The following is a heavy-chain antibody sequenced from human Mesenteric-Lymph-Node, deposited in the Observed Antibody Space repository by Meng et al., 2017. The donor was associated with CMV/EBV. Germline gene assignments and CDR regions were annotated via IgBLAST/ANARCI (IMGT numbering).Heavy chain of an antibody. D-gene: IGHD2-2*01. CDR2: INPNSGGT. V-gene: IGHV1-2*02. CDR3: AREAVYCSSTSCYEY. CDR1: GYTFTGYY. Sequence: ASVKVSCKASGYTFTGYYMHWVRQAPGQGLEWMGWINPNSGGTSYAQKFQGRVTMTRDTSISTAYMELSRLRSDDTAVYYCAREAVYCSSTSCYEYWGQGTLVTVSS. J-gene: IGHJ4*02.